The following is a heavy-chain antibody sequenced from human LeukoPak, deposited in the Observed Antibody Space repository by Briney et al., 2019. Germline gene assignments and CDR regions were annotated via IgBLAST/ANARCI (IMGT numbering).Heavy chain of an antibody. CDR2: IYSGGST. Sequence: SGGSLRLSCAASGFTVSSNYMSWVRQAPGKGLEWVSVIYSGGSTYYADSVKGRFTISRDNSKNTLYLQMNSLRAEDTAVYYCAKSGATPSVAWFDPWGQGTLVTVSS. CDR1: GFTVSSNY. CDR3: AKSGATPSVAWFDP. J-gene: IGHJ5*02. V-gene: IGHV3-53*01. D-gene: IGHD1-26*01.